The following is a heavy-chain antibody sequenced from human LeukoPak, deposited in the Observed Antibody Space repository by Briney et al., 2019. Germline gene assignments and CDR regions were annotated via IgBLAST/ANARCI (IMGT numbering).Heavy chain of an antibody. D-gene: IGHD6-13*01. CDR1: GFTFGSYG. Sequence: GGSLRLSCAASGFTFGSYGMHWVRQAPGKGLEWVAVISYDGSNKYYADSVKGRFTISRDNSKNTLYLQMNSLRAEDTAVYYCAKGGYSSSWLDYYYYYMDVWGKGTTVTVSS. CDR3: AKGGYSSSWLDYYYYYMDV. CDR2: ISYDGSNK. V-gene: IGHV3-30*18. J-gene: IGHJ6*03.